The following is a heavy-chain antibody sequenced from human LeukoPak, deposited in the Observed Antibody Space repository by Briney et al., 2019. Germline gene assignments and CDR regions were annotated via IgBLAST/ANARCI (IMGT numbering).Heavy chain of an antibody. Sequence: ASVKVSCKVSGYTLTELSMHWVRQAPGKGLEWMGGFDPEDGETIYAQKFQGRVTMTEDTSTDTAYMELSSLRSEDTAVYYCARLTGDRDWFDPWGQGTLVTVSS. J-gene: IGHJ5*02. CDR1: GYTLTELS. V-gene: IGHV1-24*01. CDR2: FDPEDGET. CDR3: ARLTGDRDWFDP. D-gene: IGHD7-27*01.